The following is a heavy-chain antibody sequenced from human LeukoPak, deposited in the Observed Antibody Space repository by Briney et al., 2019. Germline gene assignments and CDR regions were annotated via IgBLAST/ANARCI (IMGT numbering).Heavy chain of an antibody. V-gene: IGHV3-7*04. CDR1: GFTFSSYW. D-gene: IGHD1-26*01. CDR2: IKQDGSEK. CDR3: ARGWELLHELRFDY. J-gene: IGHJ4*02. Sequence: GGSLRLSCAASGFTFSSYWMSWVRQAPGKGLEWVANIKQDGSEKYYVDSVKGRFTISRDNAKNSLYLQMNSLRAEDTAVYYCARGWELLHELRFDYWGQGTLVTVSS.